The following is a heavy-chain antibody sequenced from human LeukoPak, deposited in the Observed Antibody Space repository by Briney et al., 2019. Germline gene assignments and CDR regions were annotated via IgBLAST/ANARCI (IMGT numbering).Heavy chain of an antibody. Sequence: GGSLRLSCASSRFTFSSYGMSWVRQAPGKGLEGVSAISGSGGSTYYADSVNGRFTMSRDNSKITLYLQLYSLRAEDTAVYYCAKGDCSSVSCWDYFDNWGQGTLVTVSS. V-gene: IGHV3-23*01. CDR2: ISGSGGST. CDR1: RFTFSSYG. J-gene: IGHJ4*02. CDR3: AKGDCSSVSCWDYFDN. D-gene: IGHD2-2*01.